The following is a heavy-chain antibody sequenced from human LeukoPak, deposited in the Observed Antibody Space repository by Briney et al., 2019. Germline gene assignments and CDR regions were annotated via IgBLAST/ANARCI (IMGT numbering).Heavy chain of an antibody. Sequence: PGGSLRLSCAVSGFTVTGNYMTWVRQAPGKGLEWVSIICSDGSTYYADSVKGRFSISRDHSKNTVFLQMNSLRDEDTGVYYCARVIQSQLLKGYFDFWGQGALVTVSS. CDR1: GFTVTGNY. V-gene: IGHV3-53*01. CDR3: ARVIQSQLLKGYFDF. D-gene: IGHD2-2*01. CDR2: ICSDGST. J-gene: IGHJ4*02.